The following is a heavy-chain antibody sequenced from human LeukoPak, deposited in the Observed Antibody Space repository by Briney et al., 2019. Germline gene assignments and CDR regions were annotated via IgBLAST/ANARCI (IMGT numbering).Heavy chain of an antibody. CDR2: IRSKANSYAT. Sequence: GGSLRLSCAASGFTFSGSAMHWVRQASGKGLEWVGRIRSKANSYATAYAASVKGRFPISRDDSKNTAYLQMNSLKTEDTAVYYCTRPPYCSSTSCYTDYWGQGTLVTVSS. CDR3: TRPPYCSSTSCYTDY. CDR1: GFTFSGSA. J-gene: IGHJ4*02. D-gene: IGHD2-2*02. V-gene: IGHV3-73*01.